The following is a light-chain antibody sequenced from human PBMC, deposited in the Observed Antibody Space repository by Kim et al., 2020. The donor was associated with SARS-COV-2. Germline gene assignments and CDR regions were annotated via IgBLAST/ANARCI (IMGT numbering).Light chain of an antibody. V-gene: IGLV1-44*01. CDR3: AAWDDSLNAVV. CDR2: SKI. CDR1: RRNSGSYS. J-gene: IGLJ2*01. Sequence: GRSVTISCSGRRRNSGSYSVICFRQLPGPGPNLLSCSKIYRCSGVPDRFSGSKSGSSASRAICGLQSEDEADYYFAAWDDSLNAVVFGGGTQLTVL.